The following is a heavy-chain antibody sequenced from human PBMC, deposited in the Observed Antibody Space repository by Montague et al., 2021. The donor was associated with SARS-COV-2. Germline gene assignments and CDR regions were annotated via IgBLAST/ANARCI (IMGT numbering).Heavy chain of an antibody. CDR3: ARYRRDGSYFLDY. CDR2: IYYSGSTS. Sequence: SETLSLTCTVSGGSIDSSSYHWDWLRQSPGKGLEWIGSIYYSGSTSYYNPSLKSRVTIPADTSKNQFSLKLTSVTAADTAVYYCARYRRDGSYFLDYWGQGTLVTVSS. V-gene: IGHV4-39*01. D-gene: IGHD5-24*01. CDR1: GGSIDSSSYH. J-gene: IGHJ4*02.